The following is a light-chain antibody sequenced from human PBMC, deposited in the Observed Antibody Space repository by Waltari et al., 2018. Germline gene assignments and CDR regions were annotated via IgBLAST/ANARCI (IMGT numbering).Light chain of an antibody. CDR3: QQYGSSIMYT. CDR2: GAS. V-gene: IGKV3-20*01. J-gene: IGKJ2*01. Sequence: VLTLSPGTLSLSPGESATLSWRASQSLNKRYLAWYQQKPGQAPRLVIYGASSRAAGIPDRFSGSGSGTDFTLTISRLEPEDVAVYYCQQYGSSIMYTFGQGTKLEIK. CDR1: QSLNKRY.